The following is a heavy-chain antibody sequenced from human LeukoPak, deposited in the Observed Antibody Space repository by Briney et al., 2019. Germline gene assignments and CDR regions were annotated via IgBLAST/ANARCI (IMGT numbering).Heavy chain of an antibody. CDR3: ASLIVVVPAAYRSFWFDP. D-gene: IGHD2-2*01. CDR2: IYYSGST. V-gene: IGHV4-39*01. CDR1: GGSISSSSYY. J-gene: IGHJ5*02. Sequence: PSETLSLTCTVSGGSISSSSYYWGWIRQPPGKGLEWIGSIYYSGSTYYNPSLKSRVTTSVDTSKNQFSLKLSSVTAADTAVYYCASLIVVVPAAYRSFWFDPWGQGTLVTVSS.